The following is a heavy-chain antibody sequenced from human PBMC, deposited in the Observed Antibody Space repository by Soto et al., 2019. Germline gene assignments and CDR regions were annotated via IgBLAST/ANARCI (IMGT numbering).Heavy chain of an antibody. CDR3: ATVPTYYYDRSGYANAFDM. CDR1: GGSINSGDYY. D-gene: IGHD3-22*01. CDR2: IYYSGST. Sequence: LALTCTVSGGSINSGDYYWSWIRQPPGKGLEWIGYIYYSGSTYHNPSLKSRINISVDTSKNQFSLKLSSVTAADTAVYYCATVPTYYYDRSGYANAFDMWGQGTMVTVSS. J-gene: IGHJ3*02. V-gene: IGHV4-30-4*01.